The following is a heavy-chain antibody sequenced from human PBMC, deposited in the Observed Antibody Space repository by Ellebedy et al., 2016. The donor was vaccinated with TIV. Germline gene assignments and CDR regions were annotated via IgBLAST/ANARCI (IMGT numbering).Heavy chain of an antibody. J-gene: IGHJ6*02. CDR1: GGSISSYY. CDR2: IYYSGST. Sequence: SETLSLTCTVSGGSISSYYWGWIRQPPGKGLEWIGSIYYSGSTYYNPSLKSRVTISVDTSKNQFSLKLSSVTAADTAVYYCARSSSGWYGSYYYGMDVWGQGTTVTVSS. D-gene: IGHD6-19*01. V-gene: IGHV4-39*01. CDR3: ARSSSGWYGSYYYGMDV.